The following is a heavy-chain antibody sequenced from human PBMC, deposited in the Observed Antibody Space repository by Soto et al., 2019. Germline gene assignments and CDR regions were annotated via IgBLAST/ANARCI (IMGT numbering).Heavy chain of an antibody. CDR3: ARDDPGQQLIAY. D-gene: IGHD6-13*01. CDR2: IWYDGSNK. V-gene: IGHV3-33*01. J-gene: IGHJ4*02. CDR1: GFTFSSYG. Sequence: QVQLVESGGGVVQPGRSLRLSCAASGFTFSSYGMHWVRQAPGKGLEWVAVIWYDGSNKYYADSVKGRFTISRDNSKNTLYLQMNSMRAEDTAVYYCARDDPGQQLIAYWGQGTLVTVSS.